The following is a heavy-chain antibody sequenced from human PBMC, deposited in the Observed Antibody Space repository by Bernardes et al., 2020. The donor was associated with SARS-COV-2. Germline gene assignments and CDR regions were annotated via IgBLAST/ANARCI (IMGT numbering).Heavy chain of an antibody. CDR3: ARAVWGIWHFDL. D-gene: IGHD3-16*01. CDR2: INYSGTT. V-gene: IGHV4-34*01. CDR1: GGSLSGYY. J-gene: IGHJ2*01. Sequence: SKTLSPTCAVYGGSLSGYYWNWIRQPPGKGLEWIGEINYSGTTNYNPSLKGRVTISVDTSKNQFSLKLNSVTAADTAVYYCARAVWGIWHFDLWGRGNLVTVSS.